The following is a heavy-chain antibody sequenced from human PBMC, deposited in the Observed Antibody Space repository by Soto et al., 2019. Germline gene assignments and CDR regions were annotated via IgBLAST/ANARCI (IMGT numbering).Heavy chain of an antibody. CDR2: IEWDEDK. CDR1: GFSLSTSRMG. D-gene: IGHD3-22*01. CDR3: ARMGYYDSSGYDY. Sequence: SGPTLVNPTQTLTLTCTFSGFSLSTSRMGVSGIRQPPGKALEWLARIEWDEDKFYSTSLKTRLTISKDTSKNQVVLTMTKMDTVDPAMYYCARMGYYDSSGYDYWGKGPLVTVSS. V-gene: IGHV2-70*04. J-gene: IGHJ4*02.